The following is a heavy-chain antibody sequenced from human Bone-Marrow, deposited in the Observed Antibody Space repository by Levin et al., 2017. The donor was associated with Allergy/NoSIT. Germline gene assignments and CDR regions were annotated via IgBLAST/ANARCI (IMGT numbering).Heavy chain of an antibody. Sequence: GESLKISCKASGYTFTDYYMNWVRQAPGQGLEWMGWINPNSGGTNYAQKFQGRVTMTRDTSIRTAYMELSGLRSDDTAVYYCARDPDYYDRAFDTWGQGTMVTVSS. D-gene: IGHD3-22*01. CDR1: GYTFTDYY. J-gene: IGHJ3*02. CDR2: INPNSGGT. V-gene: IGHV1-2*02. CDR3: ARDPDYYDRAFDT.